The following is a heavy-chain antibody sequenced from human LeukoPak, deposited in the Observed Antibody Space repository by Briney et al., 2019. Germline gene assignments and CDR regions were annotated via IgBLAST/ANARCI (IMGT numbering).Heavy chain of an antibody. CDR3: AKDRRIVATPGFDY. J-gene: IGHJ4*02. CDR1: GGTFSSYA. V-gene: IGHV3-23*01. Sequence: GASVKVSCKASGGTFSSYAMSWVRQAPGKGLEWVSAISGSGGSTYYADSVKGRFTISRDNSKNTLYLQMNSLRAEDTAVYYCAKDRRIVATPGFDYWGQGTLVTVSS. CDR2: ISGSGGST. D-gene: IGHD5-12*01.